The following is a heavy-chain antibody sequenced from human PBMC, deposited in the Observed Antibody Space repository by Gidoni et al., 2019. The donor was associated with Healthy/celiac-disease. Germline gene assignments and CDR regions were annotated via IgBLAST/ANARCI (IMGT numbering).Heavy chain of an antibody. Sequence: EVQLLESGGGLVQPGGSLRLSCAASGVTFSSYAMSWVRQAPGKGLEWVSAISGSGGSTYYADAVKGRFTISRDNSKNTLYLQMNSLRAEDTAVYYCAKLDFWSGPLDVWGKGTTVTVSS. D-gene: IGHD3-3*01. CDR3: AKLDFWSGPLDV. J-gene: IGHJ6*04. CDR1: GVTFSSYA. V-gene: IGHV3-23*01. CDR2: ISGSGGST.